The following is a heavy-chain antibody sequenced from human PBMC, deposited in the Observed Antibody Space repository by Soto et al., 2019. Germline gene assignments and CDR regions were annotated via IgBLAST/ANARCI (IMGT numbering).Heavy chain of an antibody. D-gene: IGHD2-15*01. J-gene: IGHJ6*02. V-gene: IGHV1-69*13. CDR3: ARFSGGSYNTYYFYYGMDV. Sequence: VKVSCKASGGTFSSYAISWVRQAPGQGLEWMGGIIPIFGTAKYAQDLQGRVTMTTDTSTSTAYMELRSLRSDDTAVYYCARFSGGSYNTYYFYYGMDVWGQGTTVTVSS. CDR1: GGTFSSYA. CDR2: IIPIFGTA.